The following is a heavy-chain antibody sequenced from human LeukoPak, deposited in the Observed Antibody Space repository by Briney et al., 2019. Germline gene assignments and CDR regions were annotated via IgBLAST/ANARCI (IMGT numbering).Heavy chain of an antibody. J-gene: IGHJ3*02. CDR3: ARGGPGSLDALDI. CDR2: INPNGGST. Sequence: ASVKVSCKASGYSFTSYYLHWVRQAPGQGLEWMAIINPNGGSTNYAQKFQGRVTMTRDTSTSTVYMELSSLRSEDTAVYYCARGGPGSLDALDIWAQGTMVTVSS. D-gene: IGHD1-26*01. V-gene: IGHV1-46*01. CDR1: GYSFTSYY.